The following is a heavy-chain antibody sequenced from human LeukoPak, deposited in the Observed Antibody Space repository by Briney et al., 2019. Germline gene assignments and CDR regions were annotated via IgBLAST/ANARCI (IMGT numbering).Heavy chain of an antibody. J-gene: IGHJ4*02. CDR2: IYYSGST. V-gene: IGHV4-39*01. CDR3: ARRLVRYFDY. CDR1: GGSISSYY. D-gene: IGHD6-13*01. Sequence: SETLSLTCTASGGSISSYYWGWIRQPPGKGLEWIGSIYYSGSTYYNPSLKSRVTISVDTSKNQFSLKLSSVTAADTAVYYRARRLVRYFDYWGQGTLVTVSS.